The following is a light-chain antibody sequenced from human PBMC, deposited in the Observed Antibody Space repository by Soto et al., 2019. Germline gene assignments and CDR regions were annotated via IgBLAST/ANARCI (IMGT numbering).Light chain of an antibody. CDR2: SNN. CDR3: AAWDDSLNGVV. CDR1: SSNIGSKT. V-gene: IGLV1-44*01. J-gene: IGLJ2*01. Sequence: QSVLTQPPSASGTPGQRVTISCSGSSSNIGSKTVNWYQQLPGTAPKLLIYSNNQRPSGVPDRFSGSKSGTSASLAISGLQSEDVADYYCAAWDDSLNGVVFGGGTKVTVL.